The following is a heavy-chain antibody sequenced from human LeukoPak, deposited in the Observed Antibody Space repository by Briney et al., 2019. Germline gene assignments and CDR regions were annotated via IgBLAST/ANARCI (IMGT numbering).Heavy chain of an antibody. Sequence: GGSLRLSCAASGFTFSSYAMSWVRQAPGKGLEWVSAISGSGGSTYYAYFVKGRFTTSRNTSKKPLLLQMNSLGDEDTAEYYCAKTSSGILHDAFDIWGEGTMVTVSS. D-gene: IGHD3-22*01. CDR3: AKTSSGILHDAFDI. CDR2: ISGSGGST. V-gene: IGHV3-23*01. CDR1: GFTFSSYA. J-gene: IGHJ3*02.